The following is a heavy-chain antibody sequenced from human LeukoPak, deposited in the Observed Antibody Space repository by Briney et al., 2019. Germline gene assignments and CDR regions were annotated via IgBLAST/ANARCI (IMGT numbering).Heavy chain of an antibody. J-gene: IGHJ4*02. D-gene: IGHD2-15*01. V-gene: IGHV1-58*01. CDR1: GFTFTSSA. CDR3: AREVVVVAATEGGMCY. Sequence: SVKVSCKASGFTFTSSAVQWVRQARGQRLEWIGWIVVGSGNTNYAQKFQERVTITRDMSISTAYMELSRLRSDDTAVYYCAREVVVVAATEGGMCYWGQGTLVTVSS. CDR2: IVVGSGNT.